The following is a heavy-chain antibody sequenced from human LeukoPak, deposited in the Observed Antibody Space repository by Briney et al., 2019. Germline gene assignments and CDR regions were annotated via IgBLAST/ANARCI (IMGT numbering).Heavy chain of an antibody. CDR3: ARQSGNYYIVAAFDF. J-gene: IGHJ3*01. V-gene: IGHV1-2*02. CDR2: INPTNGDT. Sequence: ASVTVSGTSSGYTFIYNYIHWVRQAPGQEREWMGWINPTNGDTMFARRFQGRVTLTRDTSMRTVPMVLTRLRSDDTAVYYCARQSGNYYIVAAFDFWGQGTMVAVSA. CDR1: GYTFIYNY. D-gene: IGHD1-26*01.